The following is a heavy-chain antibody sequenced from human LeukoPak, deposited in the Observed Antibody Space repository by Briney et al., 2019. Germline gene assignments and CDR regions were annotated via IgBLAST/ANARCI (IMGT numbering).Heavy chain of an antibody. V-gene: IGHV1-69*01. J-gene: IGHJ6*02. CDR3: ARALYSGYDNLYYYGMDV. CDR2: IIPIFGTA. D-gene: IGHD5-12*01. CDR1: GGTFSSYA. Sequence: SVKVSCKASGGTFSSYAISWVRQAPGQRLEWMGGIIPIFGTANYAQKFQGRVTITAGESTSTAYMELSSLRSEDTAVYYCARALYSGYDNLYYYGMDVWGQGTTVTVSS.